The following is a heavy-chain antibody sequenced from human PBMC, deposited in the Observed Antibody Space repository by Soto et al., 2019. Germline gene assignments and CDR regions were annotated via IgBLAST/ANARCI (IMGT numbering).Heavy chain of an antibody. J-gene: IGHJ5*02. Sequence: SETLSLTCTVSGGSISSGGYYWSWIRQHPGKGLEWIGYIYYSGSTYYNPSLKSRVTISVDTSKNQFSLKLSSVTAADTAVYYCAGDRWWCSGGSCQSTYWFDPWGQGTLVTVSS. CDR1: GGSISSGGYY. V-gene: IGHV4-31*03. CDR3: AGDRWWCSGGSCQSTYWFDP. CDR2: IYYSGST. D-gene: IGHD2-15*01.